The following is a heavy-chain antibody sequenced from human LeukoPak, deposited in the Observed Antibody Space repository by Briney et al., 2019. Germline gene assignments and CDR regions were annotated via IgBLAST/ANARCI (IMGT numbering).Heavy chain of an antibody. Sequence: ASVKVSCKASGYTFTSYGISWVRQAPGQGLEWMGWISAYNGNTNYAQKLQGRVTMTTDTSTSTAYMELRSLRSDDTAVYYCARDSAPYGDYAVTFDYWGQGTLVTVSS. CDR1: GYTFTSYG. J-gene: IGHJ4*02. D-gene: IGHD4-17*01. V-gene: IGHV1-18*01. CDR2: ISAYNGNT. CDR3: ARDSAPYGDYAVTFDY.